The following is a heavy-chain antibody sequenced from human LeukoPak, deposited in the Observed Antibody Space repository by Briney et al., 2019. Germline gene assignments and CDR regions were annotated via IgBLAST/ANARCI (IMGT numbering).Heavy chain of an antibody. CDR1: GGSFSGYS. Sequence: SETLSLTCAVYGGSFSGYSWGWIRQPPGKGLEWSGSIYYSGSTNYNPSLKSRVTISVDTSKNQFSLKLSSVTAADTAVYFCARQRQHCTGGNCYSEDCLDYWGQGTLVAVSS. CDR3: ARQRQHCTGGNCYSEDCLDY. J-gene: IGHJ4*02. CDR2: IYYSGST. D-gene: IGHD2-8*02. V-gene: IGHV4-34*01.